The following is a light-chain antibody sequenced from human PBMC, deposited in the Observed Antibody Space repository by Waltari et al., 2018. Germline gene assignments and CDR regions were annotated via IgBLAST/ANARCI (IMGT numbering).Light chain of an antibody. J-gene: IGKJ2*01. CDR3: MQDLKTPPT. Sequence: DIVMTQSPLSLPVTPGEPASISCRSSQSLLHSNGYNYLDWYLQKPGQSPQLLIYFGSNRAAGVPERFSGSGSGTDFTLKISRVEAEDVGAYYCMQDLKTPPTFGQGTKLEI. CDR1: QSLLHSNGYNY. CDR2: FGS. V-gene: IGKV2-28*01.